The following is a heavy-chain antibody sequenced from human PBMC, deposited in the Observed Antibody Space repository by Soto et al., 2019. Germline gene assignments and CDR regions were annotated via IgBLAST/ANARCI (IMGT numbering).Heavy chain of an antibody. Sequence: QVQLVQSGADVKKPGSSVKVSCKTSGGPFGSSAISWVRQAPAQGLEWMGEIIPVFDKANYAQNFQGRLTITADELTGTVFMELSSLRSEDTAVYFCARLRRDWGDAFDLWGLGTFVTVSS. J-gene: IGHJ3*01. V-gene: IGHV1-69*01. CDR2: IIPVFDKA. CDR1: GGPFGSSA. CDR3: ARLRRDWGDAFDL. D-gene: IGHD3-16*01.